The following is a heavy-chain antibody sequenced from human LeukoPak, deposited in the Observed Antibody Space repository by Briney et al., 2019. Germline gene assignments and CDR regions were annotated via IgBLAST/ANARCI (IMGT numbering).Heavy chain of an antibody. Sequence: GESLKISCKGSGYTFTNYWIGWVRQVPGKGLEWMGIIYPGDSDTKYSPSLQGQVTISADKSISTAYLQWSSLKASDTAMYYCARPQDFGLTGMNAFDIWGQGTMVIVSS. J-gene: IGHJ3*02. CDR3: ARPQDFGLTGMNAFDI. CDR1: GYTFTNYW. D-gene: IGHD7-27*01. V-gene: IGHV5-51*01. CDR2: IYPGDSDT.